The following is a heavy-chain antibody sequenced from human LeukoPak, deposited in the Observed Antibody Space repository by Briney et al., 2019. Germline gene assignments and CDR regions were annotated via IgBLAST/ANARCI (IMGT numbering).Heavy chain of an antibody. CDR3: ARSMVRGVIEGPAPYYYYMDV. D-gene: IGHD3-10*01. CDR1: GYTFTSYY. CDR2: INPSGGST. Sequence: ASVKVSCKASGYTFTSYYMHWVRQAPGQGLEWMGIINPSGGSTSYAQKFQGRVTMTRDTSTSTVYMELSSLRSEDTAVYYCARSMVRGVIEGPAPYYYYMDVWGKGTTVTVSS. V-gene: IGHV1-46*01. J-gene: IGHJ6*03.